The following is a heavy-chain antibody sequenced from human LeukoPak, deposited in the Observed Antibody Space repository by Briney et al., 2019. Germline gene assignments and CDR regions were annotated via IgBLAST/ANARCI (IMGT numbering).Heavy chain of an antibody. CDR2: INPNSGDT. J-gene: IGHJ5*02. Sequence: GASVKVSCKASGYTFTGYYIHWVRQAPGQGLDWMGWINPNSGDTNYAQKFQGRVTMTRDTSISTAYMELSRLRSDDTAVYYCARFCSGGSCYGPWGQGTLVTVSS. D-gene: IGHD2-15*01. CDR1: GYTFTGYY. CDR3: ARFCSGGSCYGP. V-gene: IGHV1-2*02.